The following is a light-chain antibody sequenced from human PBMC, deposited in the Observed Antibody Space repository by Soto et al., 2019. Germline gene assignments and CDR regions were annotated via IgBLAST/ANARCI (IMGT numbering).Light chain of an antibody. CDR3: CSYVHTTTWV. J-gene: IGLJ3*02. Sequence: QSVLTQPASVSGSPGQSITISCTGTSSDVGSYNLVSWYQQHPGKAPKLMIYGVSKRPSGVSNRFSGSKSDNTASLTISGLQAEDEADYYCCSYVHTTTWVFGGGTKLTVL. CDR1: SSDVGSYNL. V-gene: IGLV2-23*02. CDR2: GVS.